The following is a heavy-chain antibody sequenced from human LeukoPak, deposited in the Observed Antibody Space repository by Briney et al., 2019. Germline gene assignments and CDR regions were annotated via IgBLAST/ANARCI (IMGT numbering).Heavy chain of an antibody. CDR1: GYSFNIYW. J-gene: IGHJ3*02. CDR2: IFPGDSDT. D-gene: IGHD2-21*02. CDR3: AGLVTADRGKKDAFDI. V-gene: IGHV5-51*01. Sequence: GESLKISCKASGYSFNIYWIGWVRQMPGKGLEWMGIIFPGDSDTRYSPSFQGQVTFSVDKSITTAYLQWSSLKASDTAMYYCAGLVTADRGKKDAFDIWGQGTMVTVSS.